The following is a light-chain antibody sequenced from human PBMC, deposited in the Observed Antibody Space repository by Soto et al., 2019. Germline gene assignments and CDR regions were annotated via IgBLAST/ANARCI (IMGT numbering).Light chain of an antibody. J-gene: IGKJ2*01. Sequence: DIQMTQSPSSLSASVGDRVTITCRASQSISNYLNWYQQKPGKAPNLLIYAASSFQSGVPSRFSGSGSGTDFTLTISSLQPEDFATYYCHQTYNTPYTFGQGTKLEI. V-gene: IGKV1-39*01. CDR2: AAS. CDR3: HQTYNTPYT. CDR1: QSISNY.